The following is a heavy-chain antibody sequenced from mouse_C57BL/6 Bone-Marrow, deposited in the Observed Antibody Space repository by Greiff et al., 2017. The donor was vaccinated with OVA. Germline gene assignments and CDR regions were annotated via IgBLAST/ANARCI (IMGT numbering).Heavy chain of an antibody. Sequence: EVQLQESGAELVRPGASVKLSCTASGFNIKDDYMHWVKQRPEQGLEWIGWIDPENGDTEYASKFQGKATITADTSSNTAYLQLSSLTSEDTAVYYCTAPHTDDFDYWGQGTTLTVSS. CDR3: TAPHTDDFDY. J-gene: IGHJ2*01. V-gene: IGHV14-4*01. D-gene: IGHD1-1*01. CDR2: IDPENGDT. CDR1: GFNIKDDY.